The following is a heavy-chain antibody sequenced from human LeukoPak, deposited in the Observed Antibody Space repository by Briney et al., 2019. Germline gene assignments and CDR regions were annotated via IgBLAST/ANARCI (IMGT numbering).Heavy chain of an antibody. CDR2: IYPSGDT. D-gene: IGHD2-15*01. J-gene: IGHJ4*02. CDR3: AAYQWWFQNDV. CDR1: GRSFSSNY. V-gene: IGHV4-34*01. Sequence: SETLSLTCDFSGRSFSSNYWSWFRQPPGGGLEWIAEIYPSGDTKYNPSLTGRVTISADRSRGHLFLGLSSMIAADTAVYYCAAYQWWFQNDVWGQGTLVTVSS.